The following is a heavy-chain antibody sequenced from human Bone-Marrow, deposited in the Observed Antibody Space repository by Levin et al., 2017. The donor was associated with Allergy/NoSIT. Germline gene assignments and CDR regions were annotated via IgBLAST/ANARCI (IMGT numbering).Heavy chain of an antibody. V-gene: IGHV3-9*01. Sequence: GGSLRLSCAVSGFTFEDYAMHWVRQVPGKGLEWVSGISEKRGSIAYADSVKGRFTISRDNAKNSLYLQMNNLRPEDTAFYYCGKDLLFDSSDYYWGLIGHWGQGTLVTVSS. CDR2: ISEKRGSI. CDR3: GKDLLFDSSDYYWGLIGH. D-gene: IGHD3-22*01. J-gene: IGHJ1*01. CDR1: GFTFEDYA.